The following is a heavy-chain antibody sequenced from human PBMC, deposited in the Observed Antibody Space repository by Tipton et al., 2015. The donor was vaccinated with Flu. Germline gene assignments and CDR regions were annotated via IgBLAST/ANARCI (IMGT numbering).Heavy chain of an antibody. V-gene: IGHV4-4*07. Sequence: TLSLTCTVSGGSISSYYWSWIRQPAGKGLEWIGGIYTSGSTNYNPSLKSRVTMSVDTSKNQFSLKLSSVTAADTAVYYCARDGDDDFWSGYRQADYYGMDVWGQGTTDTVSS. CDR2: IYTSGST. D-gene: IGHD3-3*01. CDR1: GGSISSYY. CDR3: ARDGDDDFWSGYRQADYYGMDV. J-gene: IGHJ6*02.